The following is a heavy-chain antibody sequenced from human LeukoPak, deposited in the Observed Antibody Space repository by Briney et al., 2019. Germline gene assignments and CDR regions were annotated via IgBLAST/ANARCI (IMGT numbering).Heavy chain of an antibody. J-gene: IGHJ4*02. V-gene: IGHV3-48*03. CDR2: ISSSGSTI. CDR1: GFTFSSYE. CDR3: ARVVPGATNFDY. D-gene: IGHD1-26*01. Sequence: GGSLRLSCAASGFTFSSYEMIWVRQAPGKGLEWVSYISSSGSTIYYADSVKGRFTISRDNAKNSLYLQMNSLRAEDTAVYYCARVVPGATNFDYWGQGTLVTVSS.